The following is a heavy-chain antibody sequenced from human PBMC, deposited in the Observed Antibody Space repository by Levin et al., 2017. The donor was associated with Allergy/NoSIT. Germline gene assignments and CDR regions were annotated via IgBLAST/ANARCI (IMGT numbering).Heavy chain of an antibody. J-gene: IGHJ4*02. CDR3: ARARVDY. CDR1: GFTFSNYW. V-gene: IGHV3-7*01. CDR2: IKQDGSEA. Sequence: PGGSLRLSCAASGFTFSNYWMTWVRQAPGKGLEWAANIKQDGSEAYYVDSVKGRFTVSRDNAKNSVYLQMNSLRAEDTAVYYCARARVDYWGQGTLVTVSS.